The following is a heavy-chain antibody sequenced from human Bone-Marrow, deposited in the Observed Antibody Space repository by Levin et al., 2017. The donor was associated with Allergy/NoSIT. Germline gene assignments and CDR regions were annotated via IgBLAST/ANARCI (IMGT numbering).Heavy chain of an antibody. Sequence: GGSLRLSCXXCASPVPTPWIGGEGPIAREGLEWMGIIYPGDSDTRYSPSFQGQVTISADKSVTTAYLQWSSLKASDTAIYYCARLTDYYMDVWGKGTAVTVSS. CDR2: IYPGDSDT. J-gene: IGHJ6*03. V-gene: IGHV5-51*01. CDR3: ARLTDYYMDV. CDR1: ASPVPTPW.